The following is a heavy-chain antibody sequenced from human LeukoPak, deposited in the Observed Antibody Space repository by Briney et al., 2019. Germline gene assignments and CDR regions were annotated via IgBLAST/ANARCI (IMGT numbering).Heavy chain of an antibody. CDR1: GYTFTSYG. D-gene: IGHD3-3*01. Sequence: ASVKVSCKASGYTFTSYGISWVRQAPGQGLEWMGWISAYNGNTNYVQKLQGRVTMTTDTSTSTAYMELRSLSFDDTAVYYCASSDYDFWSGRSSYYFDYWGQGTLVTVSS. CDR3: ASSDYDFWSGRSSYYFDY. CDR2: ISAYNGNT. J-gene: IGHJ4*02. V-gene: IGHV1-18*01.